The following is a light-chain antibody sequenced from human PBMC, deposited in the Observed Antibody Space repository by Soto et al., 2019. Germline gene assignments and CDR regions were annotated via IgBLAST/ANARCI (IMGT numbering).Light chain of an antibody. CDR2: EVS. J-gene: IGLJ1*01. Sequence: QSVLTQPASVSGSPGQSITISCTGTSSDVGGYNLVSWYQHHPGKAPKLMIFEVSKRPSGVSNRFSGSKSDNTASLEISGLRAEDEADYYCCSHAGSTTYVFGTGTKGTVL. V-gene: IGLV2-23*02. CDR3: CSHAGSTTYV. CDR1: SSDVGGYNL.